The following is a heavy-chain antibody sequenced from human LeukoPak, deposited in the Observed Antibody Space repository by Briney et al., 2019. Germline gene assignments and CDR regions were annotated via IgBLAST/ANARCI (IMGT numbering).Heavy chain of an antibody. D-gene: IGHD3-10*01. CDR2: IYYTGNT. J-gene: IGHJ4*02. CDR1: GGSLSSYY. CDR3: AREELLQWAVGLDY. V-gene: IGHV4-59*01. Sequence: SETLSLTCTVSGGSLSSYYWSWIRQPPGKGLEWIGYIYYTGNTNYNPSLKSRVTISIDSSKNQFSLRLTSMTAADTAVYYCAREELLQWAVGLDYWGQGTLVTVSS.